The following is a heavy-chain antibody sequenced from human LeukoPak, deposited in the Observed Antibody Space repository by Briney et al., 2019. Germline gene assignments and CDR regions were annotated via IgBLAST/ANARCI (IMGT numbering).Heavy chain of an antibody. Sequence: GSLRVSCMWPGDTFTSDWSGSVRQRPGKGLGWMGIIYPGESDTRYSQSFQGQVTISADKSISTAYLQWSSLKASENAMYYCARDGDGDAFDIWGQGTMVTVSS. V-gene: IGHV5-51*01. CDR1: GDTFTSDW. J-gene: IGHJ3*02. CDR3: ARDGDGDAFDI. CDR2: IYPGESDT.